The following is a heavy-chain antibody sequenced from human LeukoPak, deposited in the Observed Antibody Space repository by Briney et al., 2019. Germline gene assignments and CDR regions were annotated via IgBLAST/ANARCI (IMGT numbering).Heavy chain of an antibody. V-gene: IGHV3-30-3*01. D-gene: IGHD2-2*02. CDR2: ISYDGSNK. CDR3: ARATDCSSTSCYTTFFDY. Sequence: GSLRLSCAASGFTFSSYAMHWVRQAPGKGLEWVAVISYDGSNKYYADSVKGRFTISRDNSKNTLYLQMNSLRAEDTAVYYCARATDCSSTSCYTTFFDYWGQGTLVTVSS. J-gene: IGHJ4*02. CDR1: GFTFSSYA.